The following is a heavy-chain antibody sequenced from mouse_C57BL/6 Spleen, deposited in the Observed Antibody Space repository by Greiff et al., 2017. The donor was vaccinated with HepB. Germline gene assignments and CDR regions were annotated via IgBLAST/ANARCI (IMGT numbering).Heavy chain of an antibody. J-gene: IGHJ3*01. V-gene: IGHV1-64*01. CDR2: IHPNSGST. D-gene: IGHD2-4*01. CDR3: AREDYYDYDWFAY. CDR1: GYTFTSYW. Sequence: QVHVKQPGAELVKPGASVKLSCKASGYTFTSYWMHWVKQRPGQGLEWIGMIHPNSGSTNYNEKFKSKATLTVDKSSSTAYMQLSSLTSEDSAVYYCAREDYYDYDWFAYWGQGTLVTVSA.